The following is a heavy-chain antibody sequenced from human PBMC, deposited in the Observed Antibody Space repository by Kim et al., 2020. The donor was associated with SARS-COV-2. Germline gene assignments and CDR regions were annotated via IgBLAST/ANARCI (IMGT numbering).Heavy chain of an antibody. J-gene: IGHJ3*02. CDR3: ARAREYSSSSAAFDI. D-gene: IGHD6-6*01. Sequence: DPVKGRFPLSRDNAKNSLYLQMNSLRDEDTAVYYCARAREYSSSSAAFDIWGQGTMVTVSS. V-gene: IGHV3-48*02.